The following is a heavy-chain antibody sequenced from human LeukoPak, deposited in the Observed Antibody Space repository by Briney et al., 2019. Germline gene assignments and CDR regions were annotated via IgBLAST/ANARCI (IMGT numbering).Heavy chain of an antibody. Sequence: GGSLRLSCETSRFSFCSHAMYWGPEAPGEGLERVAGIFGSGGSPHYADPVKGRFTISRDNSRNTVYLQINSLRAEDTAVYYCGKTTVGYSSGQKPAWPVDYWGQGTLVTVSS. V-gene: IGHV3-23*01. D-gene: IGHD5-18*01. CDR3: GKTTVGYSSGQKPAWPVDY. J-gene: IGHJ4*02. CDR2: IFGSGGSP. CDR1: RFSFCSHA.